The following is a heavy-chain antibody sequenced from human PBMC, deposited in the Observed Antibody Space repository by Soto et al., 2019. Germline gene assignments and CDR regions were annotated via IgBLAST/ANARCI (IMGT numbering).Heavy chain of an antibody. CDR2: IWYDGSNK. CDR3: ARDPDSAITFGGVIAPFGYYGMDV. D-gene: IGHD3-16*02. Sequence: GGSLRLSCAASGFTFSSYGMHWVRQAPGKGLEWVAVIWYDGSNKYYADSVKGRFTISRDNSKNTLYLQMNSLRAEDTAVYYCARDPDSAITFGGVIAPFGYYGMDVWGQGTTVTVSS. V-gene: IGHV3-33*01. J-gene: IGHJ6*02. CDR1: GFTFSSYG.